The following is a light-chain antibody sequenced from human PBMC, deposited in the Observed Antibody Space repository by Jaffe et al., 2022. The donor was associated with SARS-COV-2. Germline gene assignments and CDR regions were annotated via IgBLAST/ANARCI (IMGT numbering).Light chain of an antibody. Sequence: QSVLTQPPSVSAAPGQKVTISCSGSSSNIGNNYVSWYQQLPGTAPKLLIYDNDKRPSGIPDRFSGSKSGTSATLGITGLQTGDDADYYCVIWDNSLSVWVFGGGTKLTVL. CDR1: SSNIGNNY. CDR2: DND. CDR3: VIWDNSLSVWV. V-gene: IGLV1-51*01. J-gene: IGLJ3*02.